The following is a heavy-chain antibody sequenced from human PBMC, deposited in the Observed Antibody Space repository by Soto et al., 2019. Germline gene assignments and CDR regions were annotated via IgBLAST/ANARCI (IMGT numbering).Heavy chain of an antibody. V-gene: IGHV4-31*03. D-gene: IGHD4-4*01. CDR1: GGSISSGGYY. CDR3: ARVYWDYTGPNWFDP. CDR2: IYYSGST. Sequence: SETLSLTCTVSGGSISSGGYYWSWIRQHPGKGLEWIGYIYYSGSTYYNPSLKSRVTISVDTSKNQFSLKLSSVTAADTAVYYCARVYWDYTGPNWFDPWGQGTLVTVSS. J-gene: IGHJ5*02.